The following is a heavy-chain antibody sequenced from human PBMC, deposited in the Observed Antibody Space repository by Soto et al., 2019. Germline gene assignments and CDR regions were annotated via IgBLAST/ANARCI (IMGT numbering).Heavy chain of an antibody. CDR2: IKSDGSST. V-gene: IGHV3-23*01. CDR3: AQQGLMTFSHKHYFNH. Sequence: EVQLLESGGDLVQPGGSLRLSCVGSGFSFDNYGMSWVRQAPGKGLEWVSAIKSDGSSTYYAASVKDRFTISRDNSKNTLYLQLNSLRAEDTAVYYCAQQGLMTFSHKHYFNHWGRGTLVTVSS. J-gene: IGHJ4*02. D-gene: IGHD3-16*01. CDR1: GFSFDNYG.